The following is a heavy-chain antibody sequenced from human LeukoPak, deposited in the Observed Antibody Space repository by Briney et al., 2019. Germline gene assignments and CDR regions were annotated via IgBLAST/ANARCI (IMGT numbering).Heavy chain of an antibody. Sequence: GASVNVSCKASGNTFTSYYIHWVRQAPGQGLEWMGIINPSGGSTSYAQKFQGRVTMTRDTSTSTVYMELSSLRSEDTAVYYCARDSADYYDSSGYHSPFDYWGQGTLVTVSS. CDR1: GNTFTSYY. J-gene: IGHJ4*02. CDR3: ARDSADYYDSSGYHSPFDY. D-gene: IGHD3-22*01. CDR2: INPSGGST. V-gene: IGHV1-46*01.